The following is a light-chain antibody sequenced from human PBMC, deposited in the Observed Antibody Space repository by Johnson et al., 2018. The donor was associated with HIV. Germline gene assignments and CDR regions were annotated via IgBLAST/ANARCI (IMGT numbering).Light chain of an antibody. CDR2: DNN. CDR3: GTWDSSLTLYV. Sequence: QSILTQPPSVSAAPGQKVTISCSGSSSNIGNNYVSWYQQVPGAAPKLLIYDNNRRPSGIPDRFSGSKSGTSATLGITGLQTGDEADYYCGTWDSSLTLYVFGTGTKVTV. CDR1: SSNIGNNY. J-gene: IGLJ1*01. V-gene: IGLV1-51*01.